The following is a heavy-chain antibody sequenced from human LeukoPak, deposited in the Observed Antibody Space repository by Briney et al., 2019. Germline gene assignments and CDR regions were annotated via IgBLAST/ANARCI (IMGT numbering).Heavy chain of an antibody. J-gene: IGHJ3*02. CDR3: AIGSTIFGVFIIPVPAFDI. CDR2: INPNSGGT. CDR1: GYTYTRYY. D-gene: IGHD3-3*01. V-gene: IGHV1-2*02. Sequence: ASVKVSCKASGYTYTRYYMHWVRQAPGQGLEWMGWINPNSGGTNYAQKFQGRVTMTRDTSISTAYMELSRLRSDDTAVYYCAIGSTIFGVFIIPVPAFDIWGQGTMVTVSS.